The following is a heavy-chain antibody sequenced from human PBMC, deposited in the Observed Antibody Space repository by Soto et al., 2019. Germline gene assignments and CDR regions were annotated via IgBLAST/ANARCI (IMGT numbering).Heavy chain of an antibody. Sequence: AGSLRLSCAASGFTFSIYAMGWVRQAPGKGLEWVSAISGSGGSTYYADSVKGRFTISRDNSKNTLYLQMNSLRAEDTAVYYCAVWTTVTTFDYWGQGTLVTVSS. CDR1: GFTFSIYA. D-gene: IGHD4-17*01. CDR3: AVWTTVTTFDY. J-gene: IGHJ4*02. CDR2: ISGSGGST. V-gene: IGHV3-23*01.